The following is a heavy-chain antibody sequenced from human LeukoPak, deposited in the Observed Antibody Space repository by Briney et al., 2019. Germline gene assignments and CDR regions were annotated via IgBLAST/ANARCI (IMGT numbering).Heavy chain of an antibody. CDR2: ISWDGGST. Sequence: GGSLRLSCAASGFTFSSYSMNWVRQAPGKGLEWVSLISWDGGSTYYADSVKGRFTISRDNSKNSLYLQMNSLRTEDTALYYCATSTSALGEGFDYWGQGTLVTVSS. CDR3: ATSTSALGEGFDY. J-gene: IGHJ4*02. V-gene: IGHV3-43*01. CDR1: GFTFSSYS. D-gene: IGHD2/OR15-2a*01.